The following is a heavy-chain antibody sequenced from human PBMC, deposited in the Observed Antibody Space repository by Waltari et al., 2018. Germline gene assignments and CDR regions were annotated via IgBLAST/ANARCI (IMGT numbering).Heavy chain of an antibody. CDR1: GGSFSGYY. D-gene: IGHD1-26*01. V-gene: IGHV4-34*01. CDR2: INHSGST. J-gene: IGHJ6*03. CDR3: ARERRSYWANYYYYYMDV. Sequence: QVQLQQWGAGLLKPSETLSLTCAVYGGSFSGYYWSWIRQPPGKGLEWIGEINHSGSTNYNPSLKSRVTISVDTSKNQFSLKLSSVTAADTAVYYCARERRSYWANYYYYYMDVWGKGTTVTISS.